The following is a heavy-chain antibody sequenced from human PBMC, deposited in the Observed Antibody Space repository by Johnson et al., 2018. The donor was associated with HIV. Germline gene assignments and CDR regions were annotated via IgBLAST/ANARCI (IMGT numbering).Heavy chain of an antibody. J-gene: IGHJ3*02. CDR2: IYSGGST. Sequence: VQLVESGGGLVKPGGSLRLSCAASGFTVSSYYMNWVRQAPGKGLEWVSVIYSGGSTYYADSVKGRFTISRDNSKNTLYLQMNSLTAEDTAVYYCARGNTFEIWGQGTLVTVSS. CDR1: GFTVSSYY. CDR3: ARGNTFEI. V-gene: IGHV3-66*01.